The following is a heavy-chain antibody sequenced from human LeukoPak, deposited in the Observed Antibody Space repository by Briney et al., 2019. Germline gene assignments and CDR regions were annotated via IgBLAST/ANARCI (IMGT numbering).Heavy chain of an antibody. D-gene: IGHD2-15*01. Sequence: ASVKVSCKVSGYTLTELSMHWVRQAPGKGLEWMGGFDPEDGETIYAQKFQGRVTMTEDTSTDTAYMELSSLRSEDTAVYYCARDDSAATPGEVNYYYMDVWGKGTTVTISS. CDR1: GYTLTELS. CDR3: ARDDSAATPGEVNYYYMDV. CDR2: FDPEDGET. J-gene: IGHJ6*03. V-gene: IGHV1-24*01.